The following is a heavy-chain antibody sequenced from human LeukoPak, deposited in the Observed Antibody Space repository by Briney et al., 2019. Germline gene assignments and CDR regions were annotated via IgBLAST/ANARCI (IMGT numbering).Heavy chain of an antibody. Sequence: GSSVKVSCKASGGTFSSLAINWVRQAPGQGLEWMGRIIPIFGTANYAQKFQGRVTITADESTSTAYMELSSLTSEDTAVYYCARDRSVGGSDYWGRGTLVTVSS. D-gene: IGHD2-15*01. V-gene: IGHV1-69*15. CDR3: ARDRSVGGSDY. CDR2: IIPIFGTA. J-gene: IGHJ4*02. CDR1: GGTFSSLA.